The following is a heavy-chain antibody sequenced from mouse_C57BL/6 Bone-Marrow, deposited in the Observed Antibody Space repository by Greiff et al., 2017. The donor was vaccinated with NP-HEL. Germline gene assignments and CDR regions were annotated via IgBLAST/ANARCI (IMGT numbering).Heavy chain of an antibody. CDR3: ARNPLAY. Sequence: VMLVESGAELARPGASVKMSCKASGYTFTSYTMHWVKQRPGQGLEWIGYINPSSGYTKYNQKFKDKATLTADKSSSTAYMQLSSLTSEDSAVYYCARNPLAYWGQGTLVTVSA. CDR1: GYTFTSYT. CDR2: INPSSGYT. V-gene: IGHV1-4*01. J-gene: IGHJ3*01.